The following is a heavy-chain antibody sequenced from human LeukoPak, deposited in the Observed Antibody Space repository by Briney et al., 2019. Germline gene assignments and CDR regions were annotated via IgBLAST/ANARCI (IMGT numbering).Heavy chain of an antibody. Sequence: GGSLRLSCAASANTFSSFGMYWVRQAPGKGLEWVAFIPYDGSNKYYADSVKGRFTVSRDNSKNTLYLQMNSLRAEDTAVYYCAKWGDSSGFCDYWGQGTLVTVSS. CDR2: IPYDGSNK. D-gene: IGHD3-22*01. CDR3: AKWGDSSGFCDY. J-gene: IGHJ4*02. V-gene: IGHV3-30*02. CDR1: ANTFSSFG.